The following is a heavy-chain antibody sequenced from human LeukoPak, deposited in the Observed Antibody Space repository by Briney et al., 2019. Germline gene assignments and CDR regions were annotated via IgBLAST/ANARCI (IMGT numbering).Heavy chain of an antibody. J-gene: IGHJ5*02. CDR2: IIPFIGVT. D-gene: IGHD2-2*02. V-gene: IGHV1-69*02. CDR3: ARGYCTSTTCYMYNWLDP. Sequence: GASVKVSCKASGDTFSSHTINWVRQAPGQGLEWMGRIIPFIGVTKYAQKFQARVTITADKSTSTAYMELSSLKSEDTAVYYCARGYCTSTTCYMYNWLDPWGQGTLVTVFS. CDR1: GDTFSSHT.